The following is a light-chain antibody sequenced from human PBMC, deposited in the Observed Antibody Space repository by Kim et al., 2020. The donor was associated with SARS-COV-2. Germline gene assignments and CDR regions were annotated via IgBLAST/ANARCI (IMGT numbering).Light chain of an antibody. J-gene: IGKJ5*01. V-gene: IGKV3-20*01. CDR3: QQYGSSPIT. CDR1: QSVNNNY. CDR2: GAS. Sequence: SPGKRAILSCRASQSVNNNYLAWYQHRPGQAPRLLIYGASTRATDIPERVSGSGSGKDFTLTIEELEPEDFALYYCQQYGSSPITFGQGTRLEIK.